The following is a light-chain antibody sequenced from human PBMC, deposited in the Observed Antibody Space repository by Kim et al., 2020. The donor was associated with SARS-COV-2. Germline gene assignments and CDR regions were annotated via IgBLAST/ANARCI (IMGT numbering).Light chain of an antibody. J-gene: IGLJ3*02. CDR1: KLGDLF. Sequence: SYELTQPPSVSVSPGQAASITCSADKLGDLFPSWYQQKPGQSPVLIISQHNERPSGIPERFSGSSSATTATLTISGAQTADEADYYCQAWDSSTLVFGGG. V-gene: IGLV3-1*01. CDR2: QHN. CDR3: QAWDSSTLV.